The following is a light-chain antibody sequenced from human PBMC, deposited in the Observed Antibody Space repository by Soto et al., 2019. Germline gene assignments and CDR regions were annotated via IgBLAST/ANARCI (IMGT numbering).Light chain of an antibody. CDR1: SSDVGGYNY. J-gene: IGLJ3*02. CDR2: EVS. Sequence: QSALTQPASVSGSPGQSITISCTGTSSDVGGYNYVSWYQQQSGKAPKLMIHEVSNRPSGVSSRFSGSKSGTSASLAITGLQAEDEADYYCQTFDSSLTISWVFGGGTQLTVL. CDR3: QTFDSSLTISWV. V-gene: IGLV2-14*01.